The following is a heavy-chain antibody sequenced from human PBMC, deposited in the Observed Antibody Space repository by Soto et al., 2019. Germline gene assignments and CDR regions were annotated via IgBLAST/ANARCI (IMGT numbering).Heavy chain of an antibody. J-gene: IGHJ4*02. CDR2: ISYDGSNK. CDR3: ARADGGDYSDY. D-gene: IGHD3-3*01. CDR1: GFTFSSYA. V-gene: IGHV3-30-3*01. Sequence: QVQLVESGGGVVQPGRSLRLSCAASGFTFSSYAMHWVRQAPGKGLEWVAVISYDGSNKYYADSVKGRFTISRDNSKNTLYLQMNSLRAEDTAVYYCARADGGDYSDYWGQGTLFTVSS.